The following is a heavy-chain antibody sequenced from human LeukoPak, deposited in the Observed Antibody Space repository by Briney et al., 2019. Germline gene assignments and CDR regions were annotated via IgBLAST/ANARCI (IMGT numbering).Heavy chain of an antibody. V-gene: IGHV4-34*01. CDR3: ARVRMTTVTSWYDY. J-gene: IGHJ4*02. Sequence: PSETLSLTCAVYGGSFSGYYWSWIRQPPGKGLEWIGEINHSGSTNYNPSLKSRVTISVDTSKNQFSLKLSSVTAADTAVYYCARVRMTTVTSWYDYRGQGTLVTVSS. CDR2: INHSGST. CDR1: GGSFSGYY. D-gene: IGHD4-17*01.